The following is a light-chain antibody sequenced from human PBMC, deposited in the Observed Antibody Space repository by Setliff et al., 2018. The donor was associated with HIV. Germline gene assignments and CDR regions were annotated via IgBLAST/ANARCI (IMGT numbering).Light chain of an antibody. CDR2: AAS. CDR3: QQLNTYPTWT. Sequence: DIQLTQSPSFLSASLGDRVIITCRASQGISSHLAWYQQKPGEAPKLLIYAASTLQGGVPSRFSGSGSGTEFALTISSLQPEDFATYYCQQLNTYPTWTFGQGTKVDIK. J-gene: IGKJ1*01. V-gene: IGKV1-9*01. CDR1: QGISSH.